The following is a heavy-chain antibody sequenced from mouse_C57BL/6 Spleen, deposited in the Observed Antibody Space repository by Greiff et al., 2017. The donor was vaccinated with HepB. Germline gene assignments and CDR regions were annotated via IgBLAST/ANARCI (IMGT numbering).Heavy chain of an antibody. CDR3: AKLDSSGYVAWFAY. J-gene: IGHJ3*01. Sequence: EVQRVESGGDLVKPGGSLKLSCAASGFTFSSYGMSWVRQTPDKRLEWVATISSGGSYTYYPDSVKGRFTISRDNAKNTLYLQMSSLKSEDTAMYYCAKLDSSGYVAWFAYWGQGTLVTVSA. CDR1: GFTFSSYG. V-gene: IGHV5-6*01. D-gene: IGHD3-2*02. CDR2: ISSGGSYT.